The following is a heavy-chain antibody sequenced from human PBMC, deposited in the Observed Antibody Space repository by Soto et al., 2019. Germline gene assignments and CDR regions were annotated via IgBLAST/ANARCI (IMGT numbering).Heavy chain of an antibody. V-gene: IGHV1-69*13. D-gene: IGHD3-10*01. Sequence: AASVKVSCKASGGTFSSYAISWVRQAPGQGLEWMGGIISIFGTANYAQKFQGRVTITADESTSTAYMELSSLRSEDTAVYYCARDVPMVREIYYGMDVWGQGTTVTVSS. CDR1: GGTFSSYA. CDR3: ARDVPMVREIYYGMDV. CDR2: IISIFGTA. J-gene: IGHJ6*02.